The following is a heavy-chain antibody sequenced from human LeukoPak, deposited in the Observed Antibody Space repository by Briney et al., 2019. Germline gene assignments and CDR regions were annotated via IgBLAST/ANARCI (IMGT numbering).Heavy chain of an antibody. CDR3: AREGSSWFDY. V-gene: IGHV4-30-4*02. CDR1: GGSISSGDYY. J-gene: IGHJ4*02. D-gene: IGHD6-13*01. CDR2: IYYSGST. Sequence: QASETLSLTCTVSGGSISSGDYYWSWIRQPPGKGLEWIGYIYYSGSTYYNPSLKSRVTISVDTSKNQFSLKLSSVTAADTAVYYCAREGSSWFDYWGQGTLVTVSS.